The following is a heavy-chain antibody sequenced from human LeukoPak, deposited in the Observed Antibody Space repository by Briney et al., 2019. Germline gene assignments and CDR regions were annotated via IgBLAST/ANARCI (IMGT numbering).Heavy chain of an antibody. Sequence: GGSLRLSCAASGFTFSSHAMSWVRQAPGKGLEWVSGINSGGGSTYYADSVKGRFTISRDNSKNTLYLQMNSLRGEDTAVYYCAKRLEVVATTIDYWGQGTLVTVSS. CDR1: GFTFSSHA. D-gene: IGHD5-12*01. V-gene: IGHV3-23*01. CDR3: AKRLEVVATTIDY. CDR2: INSGGGST. J-gene: IGHJ4*02.